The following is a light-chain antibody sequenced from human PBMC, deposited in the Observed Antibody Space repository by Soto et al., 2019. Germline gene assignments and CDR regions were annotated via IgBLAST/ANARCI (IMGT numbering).Light chain of an antibody. V-gene: IGKV1-39*01. CDR1: QSINTF. J-gene: IGKJ2*01. Sequence: DIQMTQSPSSLSASVGDRVTITCRASQSINTFLNWYRQKPGKAPKLLIYAAYSLQSGVPSRFSGSGSGTDFTLNISGLQPEDFATYYCQQSHSTPYTFGQGTKLEIK. CDR2: AAY. CDR3: QQSHSTPYT.